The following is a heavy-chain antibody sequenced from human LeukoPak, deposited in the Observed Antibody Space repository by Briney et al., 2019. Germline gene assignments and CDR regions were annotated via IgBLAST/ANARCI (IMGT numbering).Heavy chain of an antibody. CDR1: GFTFSNYW. Sequence: QAGGSLRLSCAASGFTFSNYWMSWVRQAPGKGLEWVANIKQDGSEKYYVDSVKGRFTISRDNAKNSLYLQMNSLRAEDTAVYYCARARVDYWGQGTLVTVSS. J-gene: IGHJ4*02. V-gene: IGHV3-7*04. CDR3: ARARVDY. CDR2: IKQDGSEK.